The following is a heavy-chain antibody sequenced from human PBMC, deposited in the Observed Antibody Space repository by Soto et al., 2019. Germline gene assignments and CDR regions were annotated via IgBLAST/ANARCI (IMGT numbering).Heavy chain of an antibody. V-gene: IGHV4-30-4*01. CDR2: IYKSATT. D-gene: IGHD7-27*01. J-gene: IGHJ5*01. CDR3: ARGRYCLTGRCFPNWFDS. CDR1: GDSICRLDYF. Sequence: TSETLSLTCSVSGDSICRLDYFWAWIRQHPGQALECIGYIYKSATTYYNPSFESRVTISVDTSKSQFSLNVTAVTAADTAVYFCARGRYCLTGRCFPNWFDSWGQGALVTVSS.